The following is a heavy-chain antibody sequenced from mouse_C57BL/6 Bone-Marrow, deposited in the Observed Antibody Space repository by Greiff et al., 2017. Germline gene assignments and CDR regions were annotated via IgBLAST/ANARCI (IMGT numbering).Heavy chain of an antibody. Sequence: QVQLQQPGAELVKPGASVKLSCKASGYTFTSYWMHWVKQRPGQGLEWIGMIHPNSGSTNYNEKFKSKATLTVDKSSSTAYMQLSSLTSEDSAVYYCASDYGNPYFDYWGQGTTLTVSS. CDR3: ASDYGNPYFDY. CDR2: IHPNSGST. D-gene: IGHD2-1*01. V-gene: IGHV1-64*01. CDR1: GYTFTSYW. J-gene: IGHJ2*01.